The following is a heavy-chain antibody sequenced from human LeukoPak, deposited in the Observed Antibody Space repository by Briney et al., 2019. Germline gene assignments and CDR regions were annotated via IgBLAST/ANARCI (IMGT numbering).Heavy chain of an antibody. Sequence: SETLSLTCTVSGGSISSYYWSWIRQPPGEGLEWIGYIYYSGSTNYNPSLKSRVTISVDTSKNQFSLKLSSVTAADTAVYYCARSKYYDFWSGYAPFDPWGQGTLVTVSS. CDR1: GGSISSYY. V-gene: IGHV4-59*08. J-gene: IGHJ5*02. D-gene: IGHD3-3*01. CDR3: ARSKYYDFWSGYAPFDP. CDR2: IYYSGST.